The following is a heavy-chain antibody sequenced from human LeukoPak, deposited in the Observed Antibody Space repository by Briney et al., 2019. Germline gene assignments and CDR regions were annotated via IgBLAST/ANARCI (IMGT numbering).Heavy chain of an antibody. V-gene: IGHV4-38-2*01. CDR2: IYHSGST. Sequence: SETLSLTCAVSGYSISMGYYWGWIRQPPGKGLEWMGSIYHSGSTYNTPSLKSRVTISVHTSKNQFSLKLSSVTAADTAVYYCARGSGRMDIVVVPAATNWFDPWGQGTLVTVSS. J-gene: IGHJ5*02. CDR1: GYSISMGYY. CDR3: ARGSGRMDIVVVPAATNWFDP. D-gene: IGHD2-2*03.